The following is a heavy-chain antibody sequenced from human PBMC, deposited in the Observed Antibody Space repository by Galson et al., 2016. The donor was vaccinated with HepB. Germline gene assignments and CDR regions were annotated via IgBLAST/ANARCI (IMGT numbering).Heavy chain of an antibody. J-gene: IGHJ3*02. CDR3: ARPYSGWTKGAFDI. CDR2: VNPGNGNT. CDR1: GYTFTSYA. Sequence: SVKVSCKASGYTFTSYAIHWVRQAPGQRLEWMGWVNPGNGNTKYSQKFQGRVTITRDTSASTAYMELSSLRSEDTAVYYCARPYSGWTKGAFDIWGQGTMVTVSS. V-gene: IGHV1-3*01. D-gene: IGHD6-19*01.